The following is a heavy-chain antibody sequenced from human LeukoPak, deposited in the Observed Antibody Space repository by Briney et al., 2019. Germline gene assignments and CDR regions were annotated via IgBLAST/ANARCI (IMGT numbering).Heavy chain of an antibody. CDR1: GFTFDDYA. D-gene: IGHD2-21*02. Sequence: GRSLRLSCAASGFTFDDYAMPSVRQAPGKGLEWVSGISWNSGSIGYADSVKGRFTISRDNAKNSLYLQMNSLRAEDTALYYCAKNACGGDCHVAFDIWGQGTMVTVSS. CDR3: AKNACGGDCHVAFDI. J-gene: IGHJ3*02. CDR2: ISWNSGSI. V-gene: IGHV3-9*01.